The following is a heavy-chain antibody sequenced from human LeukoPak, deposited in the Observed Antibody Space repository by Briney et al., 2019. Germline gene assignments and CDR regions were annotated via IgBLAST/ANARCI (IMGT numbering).Heavy chain of an antibody. CDR3: ARDRTTVTTFDY. V-gene: IGHV3-21*01. J-gene: IGHJ4*02. D-gene: IGHD4-17*01. CDR2: ISSSSSYI. Sequence: GGSLRLSRAASRVTFSTYTMNYVRQAPGKGLEWVSSISSSSSYIYYADSVKGRFTISRDNAKNSLYLQMNTLRAEDTAVYYCARDRTTVTTFDYWGQGTLVTVSS. CDR1: RVTFSTYT.